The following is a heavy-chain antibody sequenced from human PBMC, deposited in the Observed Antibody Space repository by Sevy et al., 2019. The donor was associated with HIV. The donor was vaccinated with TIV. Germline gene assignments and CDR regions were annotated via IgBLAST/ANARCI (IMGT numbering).Heavy chain of an antibody. CDR2: FKSKTDGGTT. CDR3: TTGGSLFQH. V-gene: IGHV3-15*01. Sequence: GGSLRLSCAASGFTFSNVWMSWDRQAPGKGLQWVAHFKSKTDGGTTDHAAPVRGRFTISRDDSKNTLSLQMNSLKTEDTAVYYCTTGGSLFQHWGQGTLVTVSS. J-gene: IGHJ1*01. D-gene: IGHD3-16*01. CDR1: GFTFSNVW.